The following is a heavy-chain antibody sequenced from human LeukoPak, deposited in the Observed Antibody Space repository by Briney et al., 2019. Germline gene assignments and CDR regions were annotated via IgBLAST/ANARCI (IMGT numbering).Heavy chain of an antibody. D-gene: IGHD6-19*01. J-gene: IGHJ4*02. CDR3: ARVGYSSGWYFDY. V-gene: IGHV3-21*01. CDR2: ISSTSSYI. Sequence: GGSPRLSCAASGFTFSTYSMNWVRQAPGKGLEWVSSISSTSSYIYYADSVKGRFTISRDNAQKSLYLQMNSLRAEDTAVYYRARVGYSSGWYFDYWGQGTLVTVSS. CDR1: GFTFSTYS.